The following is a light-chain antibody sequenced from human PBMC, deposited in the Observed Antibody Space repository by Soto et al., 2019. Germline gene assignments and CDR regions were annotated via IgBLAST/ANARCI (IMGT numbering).Light chain of an antibody. Sequence: DIQMTQSPTSLSASVWDRVTINCRASQSISSYLNWYQHQQGKAPKVLIFATSTLQGGVPSRFSGSGSGADFTLTISDLQPEDFATYYCQQSHSSPLTFGQGTRLEIK. CDR2: ATS. CDR1: QSISSY. V-gene: IGKV1-39*01. CDR3: QQSHSSPLT. J-gene: IGKJ5*01.